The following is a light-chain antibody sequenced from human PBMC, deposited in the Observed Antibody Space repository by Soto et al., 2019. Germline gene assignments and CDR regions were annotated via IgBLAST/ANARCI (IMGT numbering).Light chain of an antibody. V-gene: IGKV3-20*01. Sequence: EIVLTQSPDTLSLSPGERVTLSCRASHSVTNNYLAWYQQKPGQGPRLLIHGASSRAADTPDRFSGSGSGTDFTLTISRLEPEDFALYYCHQYGATPGTFGQGTKLDIK. CDR3: HQYGATPGT. CDR1: HSVTNNY. CDR2: GAS. J-gene: IGKJ1*01.